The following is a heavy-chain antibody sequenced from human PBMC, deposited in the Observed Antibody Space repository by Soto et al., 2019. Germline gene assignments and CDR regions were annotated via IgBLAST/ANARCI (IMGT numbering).Heavy chain of an antibody. V-gene: IGHV4-39*01. J-gene: IGHJ6*02. D-gene: IGHD2-15*01. CDR2: IYYSGST. Sequence: SETLSLTCTVSGGSISSSSYYWGWIRQPPGKGLEWIGSIYYSGSTYYNPSLKSRVTISVDTSKNQFSLKLSSVTAADTAVYYCATCSGGSCYSGYYYYYYGMDVWGQGNTVTVSS. CDR1: GGSISSSSYY. CDR3: ATCSGGSCYSGYYYYYYGMDV.